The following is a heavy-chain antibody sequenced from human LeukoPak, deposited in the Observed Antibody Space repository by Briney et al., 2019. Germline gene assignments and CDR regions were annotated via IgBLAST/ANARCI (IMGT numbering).Heavy chain of an antibody. J-gene: IGHJ4*02. CDR1: GYTFTSHD. CDR3: ARGGIGREYCSSTTCYDNSFGD. Sequence: ASVKVSCKASGYTFTSHDINWVRQATGQGREGMGWMSTDSGNTGYAQKFQGRVTMTRNTSISTAYMELSSLRSEDTAVYYCARGGIGREYCSSTTCYDNSFGDWGQGTLVTVSS. D-gene: IGHD2-2*01. V-gene: IGHV1-8*01. CDR2: MSTDSGNT.